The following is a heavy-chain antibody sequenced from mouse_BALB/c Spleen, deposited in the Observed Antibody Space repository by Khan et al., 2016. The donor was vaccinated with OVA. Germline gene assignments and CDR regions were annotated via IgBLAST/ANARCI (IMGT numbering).Heavy chain of an antibody. CDR3: TRKDYYDYDPFPY. J-gene: IGHJ3*01. CDR2: INYSGNT. Sequence: EVKLEVSGPGLVKPSQSLSLTCTVTGYSITSEYAWNWIRQFPGNKLEWMGYINYSGNTSYNPSLKSRISITRDTSTNPFFLQLNSVTTEDTATYYCTRKDYYDYDPFPYWGQGTLVTVSA. V-gene: IGHV3-2*02. CDR1: GYSITSEYA. D-gene: IGHD2-4*01.